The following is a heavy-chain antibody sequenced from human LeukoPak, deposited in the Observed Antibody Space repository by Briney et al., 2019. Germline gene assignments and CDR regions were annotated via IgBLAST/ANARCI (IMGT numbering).Heavy chain of an antibody. D-gene: IGHD3-3*01. V-gene: IGHV1-8*01. J-gene: IGHJ6*02. CDR1: RYTFTSYD. Sequence: ASVKVSCKASRYTFTSYDINWVRQATGQGLEWMGWMNPNSGNTGYAQKFQGRVTMTRNTSISTAYMELSSLRSEDTAVYYCARVPYYDFWSGYYLTSPNYYYYYGMDVWGQGTTVTVSS. CDR3: ARVPYYDFWSGYYLTSPNYYYYYGMDV. CDR2: MNPNSGNT.